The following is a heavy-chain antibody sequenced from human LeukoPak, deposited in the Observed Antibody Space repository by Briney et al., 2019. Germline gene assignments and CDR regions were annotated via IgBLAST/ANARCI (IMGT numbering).Heavy chain of an antibody. D-gene: IGHD6-6*01. CDR3: ARAVIAARRVFDY. CDR2: IYYSGST. J-gene: IGHJ4*02. V-gene: IGHV4-39*01. Sequence: SETLSLTCTVSGGSISSSSYYWGWIRQPPGKGLEWIGSIYYSGSTYYNPSLKSRVTISVDTSKNQFSLKLSSVTAADTAVYYCARAVIAARRVFDYWGQGTLVTVSS. CDR1: GGSISSSSYY.